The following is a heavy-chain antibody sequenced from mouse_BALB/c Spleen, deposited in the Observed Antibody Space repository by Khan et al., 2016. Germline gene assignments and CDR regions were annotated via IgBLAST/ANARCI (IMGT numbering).Heavy chain of an antibody. J-gene: IGHJ2*01. D-gene: IGHD1-1*01. Sequence: QVQLQQSGAELARPGASVKLSCKASGYTFTSYWMQWVKQRPGQGLEWIGAIYPGDGDTRYTQTFKGKATLTADKSSSTAYMQLSSLASEDSAVYYWASYYGSSYDYFDYWGQGTTLTVSS. CDR2: IYPGDGDT. CDR3: ASYYGSSYDYFDY. CDR1: GYTFTSYW. V-gene: IGHV1-87*01.